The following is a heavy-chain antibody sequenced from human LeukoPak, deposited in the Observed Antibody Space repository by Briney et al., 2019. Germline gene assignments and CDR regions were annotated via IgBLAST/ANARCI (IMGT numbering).Heavy chain of an antibody. CDR2: INPNSGGT. V-gene: IGHV1-2*02. D-gene: IGHD3-10*01. Sequence: ASVKVSFKASGYTFTGYYMHWVRQAPGQGLEWMGWINPNSGGTNYAQKFQGRVTMTRDTSISTAYMELSRLRSDDTAVYYCARGSDYGSGSVLIDYWGQGTLVTVSS. J-gene: IGHJ4*02. CDR3: ARGSDYGSGSVLIDY. CDR1: GYTFTGYY.